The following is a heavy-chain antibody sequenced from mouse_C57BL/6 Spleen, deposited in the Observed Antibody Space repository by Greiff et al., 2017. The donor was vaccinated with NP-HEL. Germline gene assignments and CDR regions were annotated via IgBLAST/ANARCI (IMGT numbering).Heavy chain of an antibody. CDR2: INPSSGYT. Sequence: VQLVESGAELARPGASVKMSCKASGYTFTSYTMHWVKQRPGQGLEWIGYINPSSGYTKYNQKFKDKATLTADKSSSTAYMQLSSLTSEDSAVYYCARYYGSSVYYFDYWGQGTTLTVSS. CDR3: ARYYGSSVYYFDY. CDR1: GYTFTSYT. J-gene: IGHJ2*01. D-gene: IGHD1-1*01. V-gene: IGHV1-4*01.